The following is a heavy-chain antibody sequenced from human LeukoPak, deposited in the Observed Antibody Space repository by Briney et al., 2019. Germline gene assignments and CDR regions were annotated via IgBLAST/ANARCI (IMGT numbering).Heavy chain of an antibody. CDR3: ARLQQWLPRDY. D-gene: IGHD6-19*01. CDR2: IYYSGST. V-gene: IGHV4-39*01. J-gene: IGHJ4*02. Sequence: SETLSLTCIVSGGSISSSSYYWGWIRQPPGKGLEWIGSIYYSGSTYYNPSLKGRVTMSVDTSKKQISLKLTSVTAADTAVYYCARLQQWLPRDYWGQGILVTVSS. CDR1: GGSISSSSYY.